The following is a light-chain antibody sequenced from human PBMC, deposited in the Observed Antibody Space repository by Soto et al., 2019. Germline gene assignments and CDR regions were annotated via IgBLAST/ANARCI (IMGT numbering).Light chain of an antibody. Sequence: QSALTQPPSASGSPGQSVTISCTGTSSDIGAYDYVSWYQQHPGKAPKLMIYEVSQRPSGVPDRFSGSKSGNTASLTVSGLLAEDEADYYCASYAGSNKVFGTGTKVTVL. CDR1: SSDIGAYDY. J-gene: IGLJ1*01. CDR3: ASYAGSNKV. V-gene: IGLV2-8*01. CDR2: EVS.